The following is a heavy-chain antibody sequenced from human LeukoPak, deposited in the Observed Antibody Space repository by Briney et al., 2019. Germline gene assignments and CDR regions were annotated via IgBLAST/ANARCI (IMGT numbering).Heavy chain of an antibody. D-gene: IGHD6-6*01. J-gene: IGHJ4*02. CDR2: IRYDGSND. CDR3: ARDGYSSSFYFDY. V-gene: IGHV3-30*02. CDR1: GFIFGNYG. Sequence: GGSLRLSCAASGFIFGNYGMHWVRQAPGKGLEWVAYIRYDGSNDAHADSVKGRFTISRENSKITLYLQMDSLRAEDTAVYYCARDGYSSSFYFDYWGQGTLVTVSS.